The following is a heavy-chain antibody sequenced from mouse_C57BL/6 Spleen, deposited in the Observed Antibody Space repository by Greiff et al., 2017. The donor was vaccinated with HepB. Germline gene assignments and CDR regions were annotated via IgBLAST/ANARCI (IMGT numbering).Heavy chain of an antibody. V-gene: IGHV2-6-1*01. CDR2: IWSDGST. Sequence: QVQLKESGPGLVAPSQSLSITCTVSGFSLTSYGVHWVRQPPGKGLEWLVVIWSDGSTTYNSALKSRLSISKDNSKSQVFLKMNSLQTDDTAMYYCARHGGGYYDSFFDYWGQGTTLTVSS. D-gene: IGHD2-4*01. CDR3: ARHGGGYYDSFFDY. CDR1: GFSLTSYG. J-gene: IGHJ2*01.